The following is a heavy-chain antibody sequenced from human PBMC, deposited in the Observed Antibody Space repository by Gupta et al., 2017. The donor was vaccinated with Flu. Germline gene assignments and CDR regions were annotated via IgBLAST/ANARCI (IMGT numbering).Heavy chain of an antibody. CDR2: VLPILNAA. V-gene: IGHV1-69*01. J-gene: IGHJ4*02. CDR3: AREFPCGGDCYFLDL. CDR1: GGTFSGYA. D-gene: IGHD2-21*02. Sequence: QVQLVQSGAEVKKPGSSVRVSCQASGGTFSGYAVAWVRQAPGQGPEGVGDVLPILNAANHAQRFQGRVTITADESTSTAYMELNSLRSEDSAVYFCAREFPCGGDCYFLDLWGQGTLLTVSS.